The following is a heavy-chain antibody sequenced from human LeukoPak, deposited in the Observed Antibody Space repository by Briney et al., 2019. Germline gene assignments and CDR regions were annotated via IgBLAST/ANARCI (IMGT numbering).Heavy chain of an antibody. D-gene: IGHD5-18*01. J-gene: IGHJ3*02. CDR2: FDPEDGET. CDR1: GYTLTELS. V-gene: IGHV1-24*01. Sequence: ASVKVSCKVSGYTLTELSMHWVRQAPGKGLEWMGGFDPEDGETIYAQEFPGRVTMTEDTSTDTAYMELSSLRSEDTAVYYCATVIRRIQLWFVTSFDIWGQGTMVTVSS. CDR3: ATVIRRIQLWFVTSFDI.